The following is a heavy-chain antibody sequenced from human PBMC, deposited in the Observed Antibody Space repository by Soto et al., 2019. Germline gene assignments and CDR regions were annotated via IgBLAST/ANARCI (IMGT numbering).Heavy chain of an antibody. CDR1: GGSISSSSYY. J-gene: IGHJ3*02. D-gene: IGHD3-9*01. V-gene: IGHV4-39*01. CDR2: IYYSGST. Sequence: PSETLSLTCTVSGGSISSSSYYWGRIRQPPGKGLEWIGSIYYSGSTYYNPSLKSRVTISVDTSKNQFSLKLSSVTAADTAVYYCARPATYYDILTGYYTRDAFDIWGQGTMVTVS. CDR3: ARPATYYDILTGYYTRDAFDI.